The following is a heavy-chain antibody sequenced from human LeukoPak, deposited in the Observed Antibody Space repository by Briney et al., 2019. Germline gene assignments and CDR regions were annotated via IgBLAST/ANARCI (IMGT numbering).Heavy chain of an antibody. CDR1: GGSISSYY. J-gene: IGHJ3*02. V-gene: IGHV4-4*07. CDR3: AGIAVDAFDI. D-gene: IGHD6-19*01. Sequence: PSENLSLTYTVSGGSISSYYWSWIRQPAGKGLEWIGRIYTSGSTNYNPSLKSRVTMSVDTSKNQFSLKLSSVTAADTAVYYCAGIAVDAFDIWGQGTMVTVSS. CDR2: IYTSGST.